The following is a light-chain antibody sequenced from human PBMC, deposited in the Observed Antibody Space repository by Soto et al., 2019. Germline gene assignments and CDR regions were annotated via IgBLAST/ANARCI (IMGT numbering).Light chain of an antibody. J-gene: IGKJ1*01. Sequence: DIQMTQSPSTLSASVGDRVTITCRASQSISYRLAWYQQKPGKAPKVLIYDVSSLESGVPSRFSGSGSGTEFTLTISSLQPDDFATYYCQQYNSYSWTFGKGTKVEIK. V-gene: IGKV1-5*01. CDR1: QSISYR. CDR3: QQYNSYSWT. CDR2: DVS.